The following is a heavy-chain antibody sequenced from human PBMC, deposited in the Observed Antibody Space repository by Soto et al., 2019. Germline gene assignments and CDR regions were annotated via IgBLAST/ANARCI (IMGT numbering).Heavy chain of an antibody. CDR1: GFTCSSYE. J-gene: IGHJ6*02. CDR3: ARDTVAGTPVYYYYGMDV. Sequence: SLRLSCSASGFTCSSYEMNWVRQAPGKGLEWVSYISSSGSTIYYADSVKGRFTISRDNAKNSLYLQMNSLRAEDTAVYYCARDTVAGTPVYYYYGMDVWGQGTTVTVSS. CDR2: ISSSGSTI. D-gene: IGHD6-19*01. V-gene: IGHV3-48*03.